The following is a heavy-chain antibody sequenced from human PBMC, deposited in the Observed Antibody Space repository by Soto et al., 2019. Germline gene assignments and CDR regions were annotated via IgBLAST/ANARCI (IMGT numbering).Heavy chain of an antibody. J-gene: IGHJ4*02. V-gene: IGHV3-9*01. CDR2: ISWNSGSI. CDR1: GCTCDDYA. CDR3: VKAKWYPKKWYLEY. Sequence: GGSXRLSGATSGCTCDDYAMHWFRQAPGKGLEWVASISWNSGSIGYADSVKGRFTISRDNDKNSLSLQMNSLRTEDTAIYYCVKAKWYPKKWYLEYCGQGTLVTVYS. D-gene: IGHD2-15*01.